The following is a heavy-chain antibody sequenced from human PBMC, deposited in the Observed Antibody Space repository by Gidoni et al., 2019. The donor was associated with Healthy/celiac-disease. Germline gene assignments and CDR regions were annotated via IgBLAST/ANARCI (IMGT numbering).Heavy chain of an antibody. CDR1: GYTFTRYA. V-gene: IGHV1-3*01. Sequence: QVQLVQSGAEVKKPGASVKVSCKASGYTFTRYAMHWVRQAPGQRLEWMGWITAGNGNTKYSQKFQGRVTMTRDTSASTAYIELSSLRSEDTAVYYCARGSDSSSWYWSGWFDPWGQGTLVTVSS. D-gene: IGHD6-13*01. CDR2: ITAGNGNT. CDR3: ARGSDSSSWYWSGWFDP. J-gene: IGHJ5*02.